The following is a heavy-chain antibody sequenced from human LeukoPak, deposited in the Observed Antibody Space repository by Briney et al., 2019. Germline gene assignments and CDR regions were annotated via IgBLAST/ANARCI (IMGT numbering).Heavy chain of an antibody. D-gene: IGHD5-12*01. CDR3: ATYGGYVLGYFDY. CDR1: GFTFSNYA. V-gene: IGHV3-23*01. J-gene: IGHJ4*02. CDR2: ISGNGGST. Sequence: GGSLRLSCAASGFTFSNYAMSWVRQAPGTGLEWVSGISGNGGSTYYADPVKGRFTISRDNSKNTLFLQMNRVIAEDTAVYYCATYGGYVLGYFDYWGQGTLVTVSS.